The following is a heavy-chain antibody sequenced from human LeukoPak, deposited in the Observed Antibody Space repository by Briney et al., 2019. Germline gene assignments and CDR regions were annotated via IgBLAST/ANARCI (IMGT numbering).Heavy chain of an antibody. CDR1: GFTFDDFA. CDR2: ISWNSGDI. J-gene: IGHJ4*02. Sequence: GGSLRLSCAASGFTFDDFALHWVRQAPGKGLGWVSGISWNSGDIGYADSVKGRFTISRDNAKNSLYPQMNSLRAEDTALYYCAKLYGYSYGYIDFWGQGTLVTVSS. CDR3: AKLYGYSYGYIDF. D-gene: IGHD5-18*01. V-gene: IGHV3-9*01.